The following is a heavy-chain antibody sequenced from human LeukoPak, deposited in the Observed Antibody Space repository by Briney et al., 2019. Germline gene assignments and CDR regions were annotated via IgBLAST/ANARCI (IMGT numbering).Heavy chain of an antibody. J-gene: IGHJ4*02. CDR2: IIPIFGTA. CDR3: ARDSSGDTAMEYYFDY. Sequence: SVKVSCKASGGTFSSYAISWVRQAPGQGLEWMGGIIPIFGTANYAQKFQGRVTITADKSTSTAYMELSSLRSEDTAVYYCARDSSGDTAMEYYFDYWGQGTLVTVSS. CDR1: GGTFSSYA. D-gene: IGHD5-18*01. V-gene: IGHV1-69*06.